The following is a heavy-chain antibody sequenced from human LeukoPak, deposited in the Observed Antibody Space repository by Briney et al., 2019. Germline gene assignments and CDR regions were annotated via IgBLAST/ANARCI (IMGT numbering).Heavy chain of an antibody. V-gene: IGHV3-23*01. CDR3: AKDGYSSSWYGYFYYYLDV. Sequence: GGSLRLSCAASGFTFDNYAMNWVRQAPGRGLEWVSSISGGGAHTYYADSVKGRFTISRDNSRTTLYLQMNGLRAEDTAVYYCAKDGYSSSWYGYFYYYLDVWGKGTTVTISS. D-gene: IGHD6-13*01. CDR2: ISGGGAHT. CDR1: GFTFDNYA. J-gene: IGHJ6*03.